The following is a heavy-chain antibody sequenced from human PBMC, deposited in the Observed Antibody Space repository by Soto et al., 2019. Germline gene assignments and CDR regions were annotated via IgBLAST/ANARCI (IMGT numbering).Heavy chain of an antibody. CDR2: ISYDGSNK. CDR3: AKDTIAVAPTFDY. D-gene: IGHD6-19*01. V-gene: IGHV3-30*18. J-gene: IGHJ4*02. Sequence: GGSLRLSCAASGFTFSTYWMHWVRQAPGKGLEWVAVISYDGSNKYYADSVKGRFTISRDNSKSTLYLQMNSLRAEDTAVYYCAKDTIAVAPTFDYWGQGTLVTVSS. CDR1: GFTFSTYW.